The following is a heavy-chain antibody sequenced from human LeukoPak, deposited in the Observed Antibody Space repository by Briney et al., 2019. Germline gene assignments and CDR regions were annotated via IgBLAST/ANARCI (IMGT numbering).Heavy chain of an antibody. CDR3: ASGGWLRIFDY. CDR1: GGSFSGYY. V-gene: IGHV4-34*01. CDR2: INHSGNT. D-gene: IGHD5-12*01. Sequence: SETLSLTCAVYGGSFSGYYWSWIRQPPGKGLEWIGEINHSGNTNYNPSPKSRVTISVDTSKNQFSLKLSSVTAADTAVYYCASGGWLRIFDYWGQGTLVTVSS. J-gene: IGHJ4*02.